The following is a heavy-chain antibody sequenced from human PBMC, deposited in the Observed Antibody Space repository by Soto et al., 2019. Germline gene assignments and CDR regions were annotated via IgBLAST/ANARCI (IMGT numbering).Heavy chain of an antibody. J-gene: IGHJ1*01. D-gene: IGHD3-22*01. CDR2: IIPILGIA. CDR1: GGTFSSYT. Sequence: QVQLVQSGAEVKKPGSSVKVSCKASGGTFSSYTISWVRQAPGQGLEWMGRIIPILGIANYAQKFQGRVTITADKSTSTAYMELSSLRSEDTAVYYCASGGSYYASSGYPLPAEYFQHWGQGTLVTVSS. CDR3: ASGGSYYASSGYPLPAEYFQH. V-gene: IGHV1-69*02.